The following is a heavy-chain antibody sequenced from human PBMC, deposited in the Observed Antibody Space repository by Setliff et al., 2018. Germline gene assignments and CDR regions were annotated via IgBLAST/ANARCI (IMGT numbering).Heavy chain of an antibody. J-gene: IGHJ4*02. Sequence: SSETLSLTCTVSGASITNINYYWGLIRQPPGKGLEWIGSIFYSGRTFYNPSLKSRVTISVDTSKNQFSLTLSSVTAADTAVYYCARLPDGHIVPFDYWGQGILVTVSS. CDR2: IFYSGRT. V-gene: IGHV4-39*01. D-gene: IGHD5-12*01. CDR1: GASITNINYY. CDR3: ARLPDGHIVPFDY.